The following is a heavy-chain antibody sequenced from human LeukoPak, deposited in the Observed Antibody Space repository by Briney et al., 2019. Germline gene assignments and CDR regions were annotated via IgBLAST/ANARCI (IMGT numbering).Heavy chain of an antibody. CDR2: ISYDGSNK. Sequence: SCKASGGTFSSYGMHWVRQAPGKGLEWVAVISYDGSNKYYADSVKGRFTISRDNSKNTLYLQMNSLRAEDTAVYYCAKVPWGPSSYDSSGYFRSWYYYYYGMDVWGQGTTVTVSS. V-gene: IGHV3-30*18. CDR3: AKVPWGPSSYDSSGYFRSWYYYYYGMDV. CDR1: GGTFSSYG. D-gene: IGHD3-22*01. J-gene: IGHJ6*02.